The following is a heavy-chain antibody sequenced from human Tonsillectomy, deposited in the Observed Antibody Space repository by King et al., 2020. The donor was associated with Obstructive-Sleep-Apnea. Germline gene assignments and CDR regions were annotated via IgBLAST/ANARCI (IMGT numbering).Heavy chain of an antibody. V-gene: IGHV3-48*04. CDR1: GFTFSSYS. CDR2: ISSSSTI. J-gene: IGHJ3*02. CDR3: ARDGAYYYDSSGLDAFDI. Sequence: QLVQSGGGLVQPGGSLRLSCAASGFTFSSYSMNWVRQAPGKGLEWVSYISSSSTIYYADSVKGRFTISRDNAKNSLYLQMNSLRAEDTAVYYCARDGAYYYDSSGLDAFDIWGHGTMVTVSS. D-gene: IGHD3-22*01.